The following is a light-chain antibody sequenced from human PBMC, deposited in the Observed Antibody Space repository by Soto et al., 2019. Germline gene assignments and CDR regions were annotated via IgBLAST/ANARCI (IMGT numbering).Light chain of an antibody. CDR3: QQYNKWPWT. J-gene: IGKJ1*01. CDR1: QSVSRN. Sequence: EVVLTQSPATLSVSSGERATLSCRASQSVSRNLAWYRQKPGQAPRLLIYDASTRATGIPARFSGSGSGTEFTLTISSLQSEDFAVYHCQQYNKWPWTFGQGTKVEI. V-gene: IGKV3-15*01. CDR2: DAS.